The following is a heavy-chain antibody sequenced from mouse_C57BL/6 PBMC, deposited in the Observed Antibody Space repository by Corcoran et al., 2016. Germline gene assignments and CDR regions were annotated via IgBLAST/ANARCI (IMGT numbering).Heavy chain of an antibody. Sequence: QIQLVQSAPEVKKPGGTVKISCKASGYTFTTYGMSLVKQAPGKVLKWRGWINTYSGVPTYADDFKGRFAFSLETSASTAYLQINNLKNEDMATYFCARKENDFSFAYLGQGTLVTVSA. D-gene: IGHD2-4*01. J-gene: IGHJ3*01. CDR1: GYTFTTYG. CDR2: INTYSGVP. V-gene: IGHV9-3*01. CDR3: ARKENDFSFAY.